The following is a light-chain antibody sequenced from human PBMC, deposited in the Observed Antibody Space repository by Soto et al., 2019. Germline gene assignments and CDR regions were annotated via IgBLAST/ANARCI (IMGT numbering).Light chain of an antibody. CDR2: GVS. V-gene: IGKV1-39*01. Sequence: DIQLTQSPSPLSASVGDEVTITCRASQGISHYLTWYQQKPGRAPTLLIYGVSTLQSGVPPRFSGGGSATEFTLTISNLQLEDFATYYCQQSYDAQFTFGGGTRVEIK. CDR3: QQSYDAQFT. CDR1: QGISHY. J-gene: IGKJ4*01.